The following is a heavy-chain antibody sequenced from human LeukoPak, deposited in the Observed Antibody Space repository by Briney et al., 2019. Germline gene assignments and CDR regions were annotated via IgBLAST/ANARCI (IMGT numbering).Heavy chain of an antibody. V-gene: IGHV4-34*01. CDR2: INRSGST. Sequence: SETPSLTCAVYGGSFSGYYWSWIRQPPGKGLEWIGEINRSGSTTYNASFKSRVPRTVDTSKNPSSLKLSSVTAADTAVYYCARGLGYCSSTSCHAGWFDPWGQGTLVTVSS. CDR3: ARGLGYCSSTSCHAGWFDP. D-gene: IGHD2-2*01. J-gene: IGHJ5*02. CDR1: GGSFSGYY.